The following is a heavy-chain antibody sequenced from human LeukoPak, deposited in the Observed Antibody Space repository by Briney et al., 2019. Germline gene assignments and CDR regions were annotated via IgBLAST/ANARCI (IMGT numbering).Heavy chain of an antibody. CDR1: GFTFDDYA. J-gene: IGHJ4*02. CDR3: AKGLYGDSGCVDY. CDR2: ISWNSGSI. Sequence: GGSLRLSCAASGFTFDDYAMHWVRQAPGKGPEWVSGISWNSGSIGYADSVKGRFTISRDNAKNSLYLQMNSLRAEDTALYYCAKGLYGDSGCVDYWGQGTLVTVSS. V-gene: IGHV3-9*01. D-gene: IGHD4-17*01.